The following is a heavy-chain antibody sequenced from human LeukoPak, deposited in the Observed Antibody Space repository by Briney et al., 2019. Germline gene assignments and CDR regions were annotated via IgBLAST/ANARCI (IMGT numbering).Heavy chain of an antibody. Sequence: GGSLRLSCAASGFTFDDYAMHWVRQAPGKGLEWVSGISWNSGSIGYADSVKGRFTISRDNAKNSLYLQMNSLRAEDTAVYYCARDTSGIAVAPDYWGQGTLVTVSS. D-gene: IGHD6-19*01. CDR3: ARDTSGIAVAPDY. V-gene: IGHV3-9*01. J-gene: IGHJ4*02. CDR2: ISWNSGSI. CDR1: GFTFDDYA.